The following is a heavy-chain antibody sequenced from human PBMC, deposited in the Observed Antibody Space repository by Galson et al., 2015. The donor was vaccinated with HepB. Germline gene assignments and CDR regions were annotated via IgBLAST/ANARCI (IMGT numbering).Heavy chain of an antibody. J-gene: IGHJ3*02. Sequence: SLRLSCAASGFTVSSNYMSWVRQAPGKGLEWVSVIYSGGSTYYADSVKGRFTISRDNSKNTLYLQMNSLRAEDTAVYYCATPCSSTSCYHDAFDIWGQGTMVTVSS. CDR2: IYSGGST. V-gene: IGHV3-66*01. CDR1: GFTVSSNY. CDR3: ATPCSSTSCYHDAFDI. D-gene: IGHD2-2*01.